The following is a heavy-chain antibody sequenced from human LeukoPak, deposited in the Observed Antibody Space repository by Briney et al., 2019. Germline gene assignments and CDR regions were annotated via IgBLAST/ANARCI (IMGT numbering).Heavy chain of an antibody. J-gene: IGHJ4*02. V-gene: IGHV7-4-1*02. CDR2: INTNTGDP. CDR1: GYTFTSYA. D-gene: IGHD3-10*01. Sequence: ASVKVSCKASGYTFTSYAMNWVRQAPGQGLEWMGWINTNTGDPTYAQGFTGRFVFSLDTSVSTAYLQISSLKAEDTALYYCARDLFIYYGSGSPFDYWGQGTLVTVSS. CDR3: ARDLFIYYGSGSPFDY.